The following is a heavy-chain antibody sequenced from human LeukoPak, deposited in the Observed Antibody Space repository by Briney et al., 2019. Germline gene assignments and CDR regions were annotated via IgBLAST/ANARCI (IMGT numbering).Heavy chain of an antibody. D-gene: IGHD1-26*01. CDR3: ARDMRVGAIRYAFDI. CDR2: IYYSGST. V-gene: IGHV4-59*01. Sequence: SETLSLTCTVSGGSISSYYWSWIRLPPGKGLEWIGYIYYSGSTNYNPSLKSRVTISVDTSKNQFSLKLSSVTAADTAAYYCARDMRVGAIRYAFDIWGQGTMVTVSS. CDR1: GGSISSYY. J-gene: IGHJ3*02.